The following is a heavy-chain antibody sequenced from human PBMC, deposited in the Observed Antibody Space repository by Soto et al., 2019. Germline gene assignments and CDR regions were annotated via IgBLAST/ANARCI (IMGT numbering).Heavy chain of an antibody. D-gene: IGHD2-2*01. V-gene: IGHV4-31*03. CDR1: GGSISSGGYY. CDR2: IYYSGNT. J-gene: IGHJ4*02. CDR3: AREPTTGYQLLL. Sequence: SETLSLTCTVSGGSISSGGYYWSWIRQHPGKGLEWIGYIYYSGNTYYNPSLKSRVTISVDTSKNQFSLKLSSVTAADTAVYYCAREPTTGYQLLLWGQGTLVTVSS.